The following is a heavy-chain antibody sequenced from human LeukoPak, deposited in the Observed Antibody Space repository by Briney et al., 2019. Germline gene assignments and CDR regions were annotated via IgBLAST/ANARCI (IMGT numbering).Heavy chain of an antibody. CDR2: ISWNSGSI. J-gene: IGHJ4*02. CDR1: GFTFDDYA. V-gene: IGHV3-9*01. CDR3: AKSSSGLESALFDY. Sequence: GGSLRLSCAASGFTFDDYAMHWVRQAPGKGLEWVSGISWNSGSIGYADSVKGRFTISRDNAKNSLYLQMNSLRAEDTALYYCAKSSSGLESALFDYWGQGTLVTVSS. D-gene: IGHD3-22*01.